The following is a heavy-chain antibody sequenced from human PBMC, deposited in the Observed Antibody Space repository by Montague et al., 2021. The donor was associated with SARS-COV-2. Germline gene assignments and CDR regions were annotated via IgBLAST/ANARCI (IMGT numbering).Heavy chain of an antibody. CDR2: IYYDGST. D-gene: IGHD1-26*01. CDR1: GGSIRSYY. Sequence: SETLSLTCTVSGGSIRSYYWSWIRQTPGEGLEWIGYIYYDGSTNYSPSLKSRVTMSVDSSKNQFSLRLSSVTAADTAVYYCARYGSYFEHWGQGTLVTVSS. CDR3: ARYGSYFEH. V-gene: IGHV4-59*03. J-gene: IGHJ4*02.